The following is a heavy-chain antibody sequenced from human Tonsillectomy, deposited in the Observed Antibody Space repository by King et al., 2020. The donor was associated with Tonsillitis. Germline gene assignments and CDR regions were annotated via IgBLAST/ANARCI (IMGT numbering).Heavy chain of an antibody. CDR1: GYSFTSYW. Sequence: QLVQSGAEVKKPGESLRISCKGSGYSFTSYWISWVRQMPGKGLEWMGRIDPSDSYTNYSPSFQGHVTISADKSISTAYLQWSSLKASDTAMYYCARHSKAGADYYYAGMDVWGQGTTVTVS. V-gene: IGHV5-10-1*03. J-gene: IGHJ6*02. CDR3: ARHSKAGADYYYAGMDV. CDR2: IDPSDSYT. D-gene: IGHD6-13*01.